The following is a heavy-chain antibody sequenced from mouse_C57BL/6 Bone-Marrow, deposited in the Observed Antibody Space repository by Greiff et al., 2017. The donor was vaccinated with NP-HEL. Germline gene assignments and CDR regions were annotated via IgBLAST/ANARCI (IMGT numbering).Heavy chain of an antibody. D-gene: IGHD2-4*01. CDR2: INYDGSST. V-gene: IGHV5-16*01. Sequence: EVKLVESEGGLVQPGSSMKLSCTTSGFTFSDYYMAWVRQVPEKGLDWVANINYDGSSTYYLDSLKSRFIISRDNAKNILYLQMSSLKSEDTATYYCAREGGLRRRTYAMDYWGQGTSVTVSS. CDR3: AREGGLRRRTYAMDY. CDR1: GFTFSDYY. J-gene: IGHJ4*01.